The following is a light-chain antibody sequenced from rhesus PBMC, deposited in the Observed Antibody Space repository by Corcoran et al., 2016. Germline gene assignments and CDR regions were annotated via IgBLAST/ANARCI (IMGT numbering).Light chain of an antibody. J-gene: IGKJ4*01. Sequence: DIQMTQSPSSLSASVGDKVTITCRASQGISNALAWYQQKPGKAPKLLIYAASSLKSGVPSRFSGSGSGTDVTLTISSLQPEDFAVYYCQQRNSYPLTFGGGTKVEIK. CDR2: AAS. V-gene: IGKV1-33*01. CDR3: QQRNSYPLT. CDR1: QGISNA.